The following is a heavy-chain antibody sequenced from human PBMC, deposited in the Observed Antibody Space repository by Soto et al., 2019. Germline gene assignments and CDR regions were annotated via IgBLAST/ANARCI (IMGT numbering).Heavy chain of an antibody. Sequence: GESLKISCKGSGYSFTSYWIGWVRQMPGKGLEWMGIIYPGDSDTRYSPSFQGQVTISADKSISTAYLQWSSLKASDTAMYYCARSGGQWLWYYYGMDVWGQGTTVTVSS. V-gene: IGHV5-51*01. D-gene: IGHD6-19*01. J-gene: IGHJ6*02. CDR3: ARSGGQWLWYYYGMDV. CDR2: IYPGDSDT. CDR1: GYSFTSYW.